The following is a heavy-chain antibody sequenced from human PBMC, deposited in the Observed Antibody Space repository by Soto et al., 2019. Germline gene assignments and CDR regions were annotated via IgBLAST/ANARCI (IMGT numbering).Heavy chain of an antibody. CDR2: IYYSGST. Sequence: SETLSLTCTVSGGSISSGGYYWSWIRQHPGKGLEWNGYIYYSGSTYYNPSLKSRVTISVDTSKNQFSLKLSSEIAADTAVYYCARVFGFGGMDVWGQGTTVTVSS. D-gene: IGHD3-10*01. CDR3: ARVFGFGGMDV. CDR1: GGSISSGGYY. J-gene: IGHJ6*02. V-gene: IGHV4-31*03.